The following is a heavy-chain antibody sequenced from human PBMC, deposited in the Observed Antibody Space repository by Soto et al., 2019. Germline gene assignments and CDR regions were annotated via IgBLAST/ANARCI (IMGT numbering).Heavy chain of an antibody. J-gene: IGHJ5*02. CDR3: AKWHPLDP. D-gene: IGHD2-8*01. CDR1: GVSINNTEW. CDR2: VHHSGNT. V-gene: IGHV4-4*02. Sequence: QVQVQESGPGLVKPSGTLSLTCTVSGVSINNTEWWSWVRQPPGKGLEWIGEVHHSGNTNYNPSLKSRVTMSVDKSKNQFSLMLRSVTAADTAVYYCAKWHPLDPWGQGTLVTVSS.